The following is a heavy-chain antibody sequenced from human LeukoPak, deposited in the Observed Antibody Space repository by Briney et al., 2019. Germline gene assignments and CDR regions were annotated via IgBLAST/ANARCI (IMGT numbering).Heavy chain of an antibody. CDR3: ARNSSDWYGYMDV. Sequence: ASVKVSCKASGYTFTSFGISWVRQAPEQGREWMGWISTYKGYANYAQKLRGRVTITTQTYTHTPHMELRSLRSDDAAVDYCARNSSDWYGYMDVWGKGTTVTVSS. D-gene: IGHD6-19*01. V-gene: IGHV1-18*01. CDR1: GYTFTSFG. J-gene: IGHJ6*04. CDR2: ISTYKGYA.